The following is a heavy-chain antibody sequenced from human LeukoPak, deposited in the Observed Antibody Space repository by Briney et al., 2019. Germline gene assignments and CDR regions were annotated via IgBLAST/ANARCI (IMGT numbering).Heavy chain of an antibody. CDR1: GFTFSTYN. V-gene: IGHV3-48*01. CDR2: ISSSTSTI. Sequence: PGGSLRLSCAASGFTFSTYNMNWVRQAPGKGLEWVSYISSSTSTIFYADSVKGRFTISRDNAQNSLYLQMNSLRAEDTAVYYCARDGAAAGIFHYWGQGTLVTVSS. CDR3: ARDGAAAGIFHY. J-gene: IGHJ4*02. D-gene: IGHD6-13*01.